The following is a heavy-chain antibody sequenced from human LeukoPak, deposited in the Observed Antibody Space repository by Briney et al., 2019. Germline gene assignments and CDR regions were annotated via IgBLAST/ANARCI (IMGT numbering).Heavy chain of an antibody. CDR2: IYYSGST. CDR3: ARDVSSGWYGGNFDY. CDR1: GGSISSSSYY. Sequence: SETLSLTCTVSGGSISSSSYYWGWIRQPPGKGLEWIGSIYYSGSTYYNPSLKSRVTISVDTSKNQFSLKLSSVTAADTAVYYCARDVSSGWYGGNFDYWGQGTLVTVSS. V-gene: IGHV4-39*07. J-gene: IGHJ4*02. D-gene: IGHD6-19*01.